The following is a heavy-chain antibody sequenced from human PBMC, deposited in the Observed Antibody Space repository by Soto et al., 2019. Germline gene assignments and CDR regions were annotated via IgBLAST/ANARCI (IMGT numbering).Heavy chain of an antibody. CDR3: ARDKIKGAPDYLDS. J-gene: IGHJ4*02. D-gene: IGHD1-26*01. CDR1: GFTFCANA. CDR2: IAYDGTIK. Sequence: QEQLVESGGDVVQPGRSLTLSCAASGFTFCANAMHWVRQAPGKGLEWVAVIAYDGTIKIYRDSVKGRFTISRDDSKSTLYLQMNSLRPEDTAVYYCARDKIKGAPDYLDSWGQGTLVTVSS. V-gene: IGHV3-30-3*01.